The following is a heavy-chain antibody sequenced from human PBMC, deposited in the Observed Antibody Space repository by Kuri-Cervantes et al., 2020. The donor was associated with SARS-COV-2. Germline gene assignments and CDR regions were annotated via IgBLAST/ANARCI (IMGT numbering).Heavy chain of an antibody. CDR2: IYYSGIT. V-gene: IGHV4-30-4*01. J-gene: IGHJ5*02. Sequence: SETLSLTCTVSGASISSGAYYWSWIRQPPGKGLEWIGYIYYSGITYYNPSLKSRFTISVDTSKNQFSLKLRTVTAADTAVYYCARVKGRDYVWGLEGVDPWGQGTLVTVSS. CDR3: ARVKGRDYVWGLEGVDP. D-gene: IGHD3-16*01. CDR1: GASISSGAYY.